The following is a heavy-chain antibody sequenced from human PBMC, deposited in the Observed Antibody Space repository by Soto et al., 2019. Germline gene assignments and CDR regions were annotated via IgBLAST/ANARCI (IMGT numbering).Heavy chain of an antibody. Sequence: PGGSLRLSCAASGFTFSSYGMHWVRQAPGKGLEWVAVISYDGSNKYYADSVKGRFTISRDNSKNTLYLQMNSLRAEDTAVYYCAKDHSSGSLDYWGQGTLVTVSS. D-gene: IGHD6-19*01. CDR3: AKDHSSGSLDY. V-gene: IGHV3-30*18. CDR1: GFTFSSYG. J-gene: IGHJ4*02. CDR2: ISYDGSNK.